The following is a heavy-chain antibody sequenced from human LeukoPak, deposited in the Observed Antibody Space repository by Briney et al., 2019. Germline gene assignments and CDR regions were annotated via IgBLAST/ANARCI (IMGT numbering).Heavy chain of an antibody. D-gene: IGHD4-17*01. Sequence: SVKVSCKASGVTFSSYTISWVRQAPGQGLKGMGRIIPILGIANYAQKFQGRVTITADKSTSTAYMELSSLRSEDTAVYYCVSETTVTTDHDAFDIWGQGTMVTVSS. CDR3: VSETTVTTDHDAFDI. J-gene: IGHJ3*02. CDR1: GVTFSSYT. V-gene: IGHV1-69*02. CDR2: IIPILGIA.